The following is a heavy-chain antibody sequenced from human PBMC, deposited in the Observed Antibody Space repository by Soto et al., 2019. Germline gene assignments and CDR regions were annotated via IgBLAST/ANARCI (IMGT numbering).Heavy chain of an antibody. CDR1: GGTFSSYS. J-gene: IGHJ4*02. CDR2: IIPIFGTA. CDR3: ARGYSSRLYYFDY. Sequence: SVKVSCKASGGTFSSYSISWVRQAPGQGLEWMGGIIPIFGTANYAQKFQGRVTITADKSTSTAYMELSSLRSEDTAVYYCARGYSSRLYYFDYWGQGTLVTVSS. D-gene: IGHD6-13*01. V-gene: IGHV1-69*06.